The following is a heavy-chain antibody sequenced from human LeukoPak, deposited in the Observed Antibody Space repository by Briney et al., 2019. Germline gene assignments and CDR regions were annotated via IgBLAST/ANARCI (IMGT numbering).Heavy chain of an antibody. CDR1: GGSFSGYY. Sequence: SETLSLTCAVYGGSFSGYYWSWIRQPPGKGLEWIGEINHSGSTNYNPSLESRVTISVDTSKNQFSLKLSSVTAADTAVYYCARGPVSIFDYWGQGTLVTVSS. V-gene: IGHV4-34*01. CDR3: ARGPVSIFDY. CDR2: INHSGST. J-gene: IGHJ4*02.